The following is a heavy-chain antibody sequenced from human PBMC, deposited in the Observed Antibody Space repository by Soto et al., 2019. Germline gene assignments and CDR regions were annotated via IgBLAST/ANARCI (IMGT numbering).Heavy chain of an antibody. D-gene: IGHD6-6*01. CDR3: ARDRDYSSSWVLDY. Sequence: ASVKVSCKASGYTFTSYAMHWLRQAPGQRLEWMGWINAGNGNTKYSQKFQGRVTITRDTSASTAYMELSSLRSEDTAVYYCARDRDYSSSWVLDYWGQGTLVTVSS. CDR1: GYTFTSYA. V-gene: IGHV1-3*01. J-gene: IGHJ4*02. CDR2: INAGNGNT.